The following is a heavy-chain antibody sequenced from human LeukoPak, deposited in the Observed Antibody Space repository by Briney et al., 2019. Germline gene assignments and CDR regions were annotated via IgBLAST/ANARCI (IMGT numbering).Heavy chain of an antibody. CDR2: IYYSGST. CDR3: ASHRPYYYGSASPYYFDY. J-gene: IGHJ4*02. CDR1: GGSISSGGYY. D-gene: IGHD3-10*01. V-gene: IGHV4-31*03. Sequence: SETLSLTCTVSGGSISSGGYYWSWIRQHPGKGLEWIGYIYYSGSTYYNPSLKSRVTISVDTSKDQFSLKLSSVTAADTAVYYCASHRPYYYGSASPYYFDYWGQRTLVTVSS.